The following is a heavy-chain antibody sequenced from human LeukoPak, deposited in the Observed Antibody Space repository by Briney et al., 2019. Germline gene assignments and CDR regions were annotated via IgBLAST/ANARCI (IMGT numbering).Heavy chain of an antibody. J-gene: IGHJ4*02. CDR1: GGSISSYY. CDR3: ARVGVAVAGFDY. D-gene: IGHD6-19*01. V-gene: IGHV4-59*01. Sequence: SETLSLTCTVSGGSISSYYGSWIRQPPGKGLEWIGYIYYSGSTNYNPSLKSRVTISVDTSKNQFSLKLSSVTAADTAVYYCARVGVAVAGFDYWGQGTLVTVSS. CDR2: IYYSGST.